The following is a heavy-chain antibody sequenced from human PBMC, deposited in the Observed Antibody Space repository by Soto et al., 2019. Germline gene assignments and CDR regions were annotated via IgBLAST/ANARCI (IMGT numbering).Heavy chain of an antibody. CDR3: AKSPGMYYYDSRCHYHYYD. CDR1: GFTFSSYA. V-gene: IGHV3-23*01. Sequence: GGSLRLSCAASGFTFSSYAMSWVRQAPGKGLEWVSAISGSGVSTYYADSVKGRFTISRDNSKNTLYLQMNSLRAEDTAVYYCAKSPGMYYYDSRCHYHYYDWGRGT. J-gene: IGHJ4*02. CDR2: ISGSGVST. D-gene: IGHD3-22*01.